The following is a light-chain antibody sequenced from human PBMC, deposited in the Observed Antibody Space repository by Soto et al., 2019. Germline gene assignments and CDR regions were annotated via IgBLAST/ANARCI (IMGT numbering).Light chain of an antibody. CDR2: AAP. J-gene: IGKJ4*01. V-gene: IGKV1-33*01. CDR1: EDINNN. Sequence: DIQMTQSPSSLSASVGDRVTITCQASEDINNNLNWYQKKPGEAPKLLIYAAPNSQAGVPSRFSGSGSGTHYTFTISSLQPDDTATYYCQHYDNFPPLRTFGGGTKVDIK. CDR3: QHYDNFPPLRT.